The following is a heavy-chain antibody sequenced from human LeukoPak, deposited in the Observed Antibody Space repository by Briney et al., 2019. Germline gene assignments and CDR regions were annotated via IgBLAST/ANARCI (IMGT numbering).Heavy chain of an antibody. CDR1: GGSISSYY. V-gene: IGHV4-59*01. D-gene: IGHD2-2*01. CDR3: AALHCSSTSCRNDY. CDR2: IYYSGST. Sequence: PSETLSLTCTVSGGSISSYYWSWIRQPPGKGLEWIGYIYYSGSTNYNPSLKSRVPISVDTSKNQFSLKLSSVTAADTAVYYCAALHCSSTSCRNDYWGQGTLVTVSS. J-gene: IGHJ4*02.